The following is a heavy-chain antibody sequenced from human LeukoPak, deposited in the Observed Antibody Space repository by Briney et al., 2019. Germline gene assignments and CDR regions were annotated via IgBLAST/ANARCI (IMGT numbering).Heavy chain of an antibody. D-gene: IGHD3-3*01. J-gene: IGHJ4*02. CDR3: AKDPYDFWRGYYTGYFDY. V-gene: IGHV3-23*01. CDR2: ISGSGGST. Sequence: GGSLRLSCAASGFTFSSYAMSWVRQAPGKGLEWVSAISGSGGSTYYADSVEGRFTISRDNSKNTLYLQMNSLRAEDTAVYYCAKDPYDFWRGYYTGYFDYWGQGTLVTVSA. CDR1: GFTFSSYA.